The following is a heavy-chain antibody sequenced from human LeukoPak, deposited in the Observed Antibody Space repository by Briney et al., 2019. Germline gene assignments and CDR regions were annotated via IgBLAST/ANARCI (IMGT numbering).Heavy chain of an antibody. V-gene: IGHV4-59*08. Sequence: SETLSLTCTVSGGSISSYYWSWIRQPPGKGLEWIGYIYYSGSTNYNPSLKSRVTISVDTSKNHFSLKLSSVTAANTAVYYCARLRRGYQLLPTTFDYWGQGTLVTVPS. J-gene: IGHJ4*02. CDR3: ARLRRGYQLLPTTFDY. CDR1: GGSISSYY. CDR2: IYYSGST. D-gene: IGHD2-2*01.